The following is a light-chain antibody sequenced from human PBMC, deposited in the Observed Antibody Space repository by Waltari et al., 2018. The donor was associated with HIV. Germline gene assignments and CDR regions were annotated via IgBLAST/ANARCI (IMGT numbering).Light chain of an antibody. Sequence: SYELTQPPSVSVSPGQTARITCSGDALPKQYAYWYQQKPGQAPVLVIYKDRKRPSGIPARFSGSSSGTTGTLTSSGVQAEDETDYDCQSADSSGTYVVFGGGTKLTVL. CDR1: ALPKQY. CDR3: QSADSSGTYVV. CDR2: KDR. J-gene: IGLJ2*01. V-gene: IGLV3-25*03.